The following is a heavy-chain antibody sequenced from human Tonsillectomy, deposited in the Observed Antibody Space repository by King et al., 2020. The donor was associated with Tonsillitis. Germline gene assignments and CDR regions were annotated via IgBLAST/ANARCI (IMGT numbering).Heavy chain of an antibody. D-gene: IGHD3-22*01. J-gene: IGHJ4*02. CDR2: IRSKAFGGTT. Sequence: VQLVESGGGLVQPGRSLRLSCTGSGFTFGDYAMSWVRQAPGKGLKWVGFIRSKAFGGTTDYAASVKGRFTISRDDSKSIAYLQMNSLRTEDTAVYYCTRAVYASSGYYYEKVQWGQGTLVTVSS. CDR1: GFTFGDYA. V-gene: IGHV3-49*04. CDR3: TRAVYASSGYYYEKVQ.